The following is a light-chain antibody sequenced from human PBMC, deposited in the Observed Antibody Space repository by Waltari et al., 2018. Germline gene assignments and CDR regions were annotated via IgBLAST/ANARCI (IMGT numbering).Light chain of an antibody. CDR1: ALPNKY. CDR2: KDT. V-gene: IGLV3-25*03. J-gene: IGLJ3*02. Sequence: SYDLTQPPSVSVSPGQTARLSCSGDALPNKYTYWYQQKSGQAPVLIIYKDTKRAAGIPERFSGSTSGTKATLTISGVQAEDEADYHCQSEDRSGNGVFGGGTKLTVL. CDR3: QSEDRSGNGV.